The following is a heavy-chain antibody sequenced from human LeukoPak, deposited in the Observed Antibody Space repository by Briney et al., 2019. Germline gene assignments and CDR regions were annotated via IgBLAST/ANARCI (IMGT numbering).Heavy chain of an antibody. V-gene: IGHV4-38-2*02. Sequence: SETLSLTCTVSGYSISSGYYWGWIRQPPGKGLEWIGSIYHTGSTYYNPSLRSRVTISVDKSKNQFFLNLNSVTAADTAMYYCAGLAARQEDGYYYYYMDVWGRGTTVTVSS. CDR3: AGLAARQEDGYYYYYMDV. CDR2: IYHTGST. J-gene: IGHJ6*03. CDR1: GYSISSGYY. D-gene: IGHD6-6*01.